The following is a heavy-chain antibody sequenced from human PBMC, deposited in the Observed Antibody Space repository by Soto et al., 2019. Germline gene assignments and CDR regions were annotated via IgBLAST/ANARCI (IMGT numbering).Heavy chain of an antibody. Sequence: SETLSLTCTASGGSISNNYWSWIRQPPGKGLEWIGYIYYSGSTNYNPSLKSRVAISVDTSKNQFSLKLSSVTAADTAVYYCASIASSGYIDYWGQRTVVPVSS. V-gene: IGHV4-59*01. CDR1: GGSISNNY. CDR3: ASIASSGYIDY. CDR2: IYYSGST. D-gene: IGHD3-22*01. J-gene: IGHJ4*02.